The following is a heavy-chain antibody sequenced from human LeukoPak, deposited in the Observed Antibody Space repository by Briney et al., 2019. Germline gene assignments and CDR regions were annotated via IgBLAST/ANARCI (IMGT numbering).Heavy chain of an antibody. D-gene: IGHD6-13*01. V-gene: IGHV3-33*01. CDR1: GFTFSSYG. CDR2: IWYDGSNK. Sequence: PGGSLRLSCAASGFTFSSYGMHWVRQAPGKGLEWVAVIWYDGSNKYYADSVKGRFTISRDNPKNTLYLQMNSLRAEDTAVYYCAREKFLAAAGTRGSWFDPWGQGTLVTVSS. J-gene: IGHJ5*02. CDR3: AREKFLAAAGTRGSWFDP.